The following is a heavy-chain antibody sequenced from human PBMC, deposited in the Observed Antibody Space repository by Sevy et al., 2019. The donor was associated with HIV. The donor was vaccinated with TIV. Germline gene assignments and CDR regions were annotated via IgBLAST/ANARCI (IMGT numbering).Heavy chain of an antibody. CDR2: MNPDSGKR. D-gene: IGHD6-13*01. Sequence: ASEVSCKTSGYTFTSYDINWVRQATGQGLEWMGWMNPDSGKRGYAQKFQGRVTMTTNTSISTAYMELRSLRSEDSAVYYCARADLDSSTFFYYYGMDVWGQGTTVTVSS. CDR3: ARADLDSSTFFYYYGMDV. CDR1: GYTFTSYD. V-gene: IGHV1-8*01. J-gene: IGHJ6*02.